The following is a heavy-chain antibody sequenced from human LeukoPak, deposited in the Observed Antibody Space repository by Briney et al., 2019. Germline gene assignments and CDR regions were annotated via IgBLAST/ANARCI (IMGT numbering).Heavy chain of an antibody. J-gene: IGHJ4*02. Sequence: GESLRLSCAPSGFTFTSAWLSWVRQVPGKGPEWVGRIRPKTDAEATDYAARVKGRLTGSRDDSKSTLYLQMNSLKTEDTAVYYCTTILKWELRYYFDIWGQGTLVSVSS. D-gene: IGHD1-26*01. V-gene: IGHV3-15*01. CDR3: TTILKWELRYYFDI. CDR1: GFTFTSAW. CDR2: IRPKTDAEAT.